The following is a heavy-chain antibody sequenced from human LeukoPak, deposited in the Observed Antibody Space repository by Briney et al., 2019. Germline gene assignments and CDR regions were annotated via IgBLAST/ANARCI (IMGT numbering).Heavy chain of an antibody. J-gene: IGHJ4*02. CDR2: VYGGDTT. V-gene: IGHV3-66*01. Sequence: GGSLRLSCSASGFAVKFAYMSWVRQAPGKGLEWVSVVYGGDTTYYADSVKGRFTISRDNSKNTLYLQMNSLRAEDTAVYYCAREWYGYSYDYWGQGTQVTVSS. CDR1: GFAVKFAY. CDR3: AREWYGYSYDY. D-gene: IGHD5-18*01.